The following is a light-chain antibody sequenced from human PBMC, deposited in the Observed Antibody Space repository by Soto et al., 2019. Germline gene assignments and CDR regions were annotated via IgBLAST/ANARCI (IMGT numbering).Light chain of an antibody. CDR1: QSVSSSY. J-gene: IGKJ2*01. CDR3: QQYGSSLYT. Sequence: EIVLTQSPGTLSLSPGERATLSCRASQSVSSSYLAWYQQKPGQAPRLLIYHASSRATGIPDRFSGSGSGTDFTLTISRLEPEYLAVYYCQQYGSSLYTFGQGTKLEIK. V-gene: IGKV3-20*01. CDR2: HAS.